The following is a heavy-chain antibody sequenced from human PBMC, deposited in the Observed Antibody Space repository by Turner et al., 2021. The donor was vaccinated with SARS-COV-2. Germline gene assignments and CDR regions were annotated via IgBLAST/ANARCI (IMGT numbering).Heavy chain of an antibody. J-gene: IGHJ4*02. CDR1: GYTFTGYY. Sequence: QVQLVQSGAESQKPGASVKVSCKASGYTFTGYYMQWVRQVTGQGLEWMGWINPNSGDTNYAQKVQGRVTMTRDTSISTAYMELGRLRSDDTVVYYCATDSYGTLWGQGTLVTVSS. D-gene: IGHD5-18*01. V-gene: IGHV1-2*02. CDR3: ATDSYGTL. CDR2: INPNSGDT.